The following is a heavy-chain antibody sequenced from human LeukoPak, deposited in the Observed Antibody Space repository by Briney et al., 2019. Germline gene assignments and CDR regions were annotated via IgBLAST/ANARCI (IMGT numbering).Heavy chain of an antibody. CDR2: ISYDGSNK. V-gene: IGHV3-30*18. Sequence: GGSLRLSCAASGFTFSSYGMHWVRQAPGKGLEWVAVISYDGSNKYYAGSVKGRFTISRDNSKNTLYLQMNSLRAEDTAVYYCAKDLHSSDDYWGQGTLVTVSS. D-gene: IGHD6-19*01. J-gene: IGHJ4*02. CDR3: AKDLHSSDDY. CDR1: GFTFSSYG.